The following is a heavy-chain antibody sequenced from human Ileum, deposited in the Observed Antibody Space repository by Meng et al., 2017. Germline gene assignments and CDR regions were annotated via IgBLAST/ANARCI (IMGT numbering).Heavy chain of an antibody. D-gene: IGHD3-10*01. CDR2: IYYSGST. J-gene: IGHJ4*02. Sequence: SGPGLVSPTQTRSLTCTVSGCSISSGGYYWSWLRQHPGKGLEWIGYIYYSGSTYYNPSLKSRVTISVDTSKNQFSLKLSSVTAADTAVYYCARVRRHYYGSGSYYNDTDYWGQGTLVTVSS. CDR1: GCSISSGGYY. V-gene: IGHV4-31*03. CDR3: ARVRRHYYGSGSYYNDTDY.